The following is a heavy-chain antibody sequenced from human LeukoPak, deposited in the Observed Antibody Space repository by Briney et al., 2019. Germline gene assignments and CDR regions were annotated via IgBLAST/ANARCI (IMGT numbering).Heavy chain of an antibody. Sequence: SVKVSCKASGGTFSSYTISWVRQAPGQGLEWMGRIIPILGIANYAQKFQGRVTITADKSTSTAYMELSSLRSEDTAVYYCARLSSPGPSSGPDYWGQGTLVTVSS. CDR1: GGTFSSYT. CDR3: ARLSSPGPSSGPDY. D-gene: IGHD3-22*01. CDR2: IIPILGIA. V-gene: IGHV1-69*02. J-gene: IGHJ4*02.